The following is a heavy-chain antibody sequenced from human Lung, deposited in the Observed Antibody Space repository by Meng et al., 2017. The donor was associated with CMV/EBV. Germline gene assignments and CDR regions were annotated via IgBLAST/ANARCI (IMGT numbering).Heavy chain of an antibody. D-gene: IGHD1-26*01. V-gene: IGHV1-18*01. CDR3: ARDPTKTHSGSYYDY. J-gene: IGHJ4*02. Sequence: QVQLVQSGAEVKKPGASVKVACKASGYTFTSYGISWVRKAPGQGLEWMGWISAYNGNTNYAQKLQGRVTMTTDTSTSTAYMELRSLRSDDTAVYYCARDPTKTHSGSYYDYWGQGTLVTVSS. CDR1: GYTFTSYG. CDR2: ISAYNGNT.